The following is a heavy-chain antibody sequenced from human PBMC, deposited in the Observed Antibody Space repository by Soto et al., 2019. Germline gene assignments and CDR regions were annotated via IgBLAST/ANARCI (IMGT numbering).Heavy chain of an antibody. CDR3: ARGGPSGGDAFDI. D-gene: IGHD3-16*01. CDR2: SYYIGSA. V-gene: IGHV4-30-4*01. J-gene: IGHJ3*02. CDR1: GGSISSGAYY. Sequence: QVQLQESGPGLVKPSRTLSLTCTVSGGSISSGAYYWSWIRDHPGQGLVWIGYSYYIGSAYYNPSLKSRVTISVDTSKNQFSLKLSSVTAADTAVYYCARGGPSGGDAFDIWGQGTMVTVSS.